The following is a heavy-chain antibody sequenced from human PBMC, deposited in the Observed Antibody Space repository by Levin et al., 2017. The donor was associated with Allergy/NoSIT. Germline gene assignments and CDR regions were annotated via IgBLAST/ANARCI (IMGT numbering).Heavy chain of an antibody. V-gene: IGHV3-23*01. CDR1: GFTFNTYA. CDR2: VSRDGDTT. Sequence: GESLKISCAASGFTFNTYAMNWVRQAPGKGLEWVSSVSRDGDTTYYADSVQGRFTISRDNSDNRLYLQMNSLTAEDAAVYYCARLFPTDNRPFDLWGQGTMVTVSS. J-gene: IGHJ3*01. CDR3: ARLFPTDNRPFDL. D-gene: IGHD1-14*01.